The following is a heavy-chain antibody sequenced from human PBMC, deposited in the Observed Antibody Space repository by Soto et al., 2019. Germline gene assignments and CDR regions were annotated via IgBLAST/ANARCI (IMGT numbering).Heavy chain of an antibody. J-gene: IGHJ1*01. V-gene: IGHV1-46*03. CDR2: INPSGGST. CDR3: ARERSMRDERGRRAEYFQH. Sequence: ASVKVSCKASGYTFTSYYMHWVRQAPGQGLEWMGIINPSGGSTSYAQKFQGRVTMTRDTSTSTVYMELSSLRSEDTAVYHCARERSMRDERGRRAEYFQHWGQGTLVTVSS. CDR1: GYTFTSYY.